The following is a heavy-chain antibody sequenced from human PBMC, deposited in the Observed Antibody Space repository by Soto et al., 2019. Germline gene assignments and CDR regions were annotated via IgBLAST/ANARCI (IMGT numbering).Heavy chain of an antibody. CDR1: GYTFSSYY. Sequence: ASVKVSCKASGYTFSSYYIHWVRQAPGQGLEWIGRINPNVGTTNYAQKFKGRLTITADKSTSTVYMELSTLRSEDTAVYNCARGPYYYDSSGYYPAYFDYWGQGTLVTVSS. CDR2: INPNVGTT. CDR3: ARGPYYYDSSGYYPAYFDY. J-gene: IGHJ4*02. D-gene: IGHD3-22*01. V-gene: IGHV1-46*01.